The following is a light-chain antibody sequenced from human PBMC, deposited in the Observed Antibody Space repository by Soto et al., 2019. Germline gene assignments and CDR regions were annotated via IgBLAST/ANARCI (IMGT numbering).Light chain of an antibody. J-gene: IGLJ2*01. CDR2: DVN. CDR3: SSYTSSSTLV. Sequence: QSALTQPASVSGSPGQSITISCTGTSSDVGGYNYVSWYQQYPGKAPKLMVYDVNNRPSGVSNRFFGSKSGNTASLTISGLQAEDEADYYCSSYTSSSTLVFGGGTQLTVL. V-gene: IGLV2-14*01. CDR1: SSDVGGYNY.